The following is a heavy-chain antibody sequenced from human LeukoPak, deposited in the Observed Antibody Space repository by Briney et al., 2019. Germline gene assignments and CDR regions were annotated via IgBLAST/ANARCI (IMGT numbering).Heavy chain of an antibody. CDR2: INPSGGST. Sequence: ASVKVSCKASGYTFTSYYMHWVRLAPGQGLEWMGIINPSGGSTSYAQKFQGRVTMTRDTSTSTVYTELSSLRSEDTAVYYCAREGRLDCSSTSCYLDAFDIWGQGTMVTVSS. V-gene: IGHV1-46*03. CDR3: AREGRLDCSSTSCYLDAFDI. CDR1: GYTFTSYY. J-gene: IGHJ3*02. D-gene: IGHD2-2*01.